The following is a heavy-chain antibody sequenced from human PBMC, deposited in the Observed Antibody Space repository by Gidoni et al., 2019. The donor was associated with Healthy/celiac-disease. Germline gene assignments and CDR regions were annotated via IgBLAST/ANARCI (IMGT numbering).Heavy chain of an antibody. CDR3: ARGYSSRQSN. J-gene: IGHJ6*02. Sequence: QVQLQQWGAGLLKPSETLSLTCAVYGGSFSGYYWSWIRQPPGKGLEWIGEINHSGSTNYNPSLKSRVTISVDTSKNQFSLKLSSVTAADTAVYYCARGYSSRQSNWGQGTTVTVSS. D-gene: IGHD6-13*01. V-gene: IGHV4-34*01. CDR1: GGSFSGYY. CDR2: INHSGST.